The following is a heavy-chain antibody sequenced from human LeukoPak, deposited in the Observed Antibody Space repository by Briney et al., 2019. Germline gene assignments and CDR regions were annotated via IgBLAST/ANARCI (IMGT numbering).Heavy chain of an antibody. CDR1: GGSISSYY. D-gene: IGHD4-11*01. Sequence: SETLSLTRTVSGGSISSYYWSWIRQPPGKGLEWIGYIYYSGSTYYNPSLKSRVTISVDTSKNQFSLKLSSVTAADTAVYYCARVKLQSLFDYWGQGTLVTVSS. CDR2: IYYSGST. CDR3: ARVKLQSLFDY. V-gene: IGHV4-59*04. J-gene: IGHJ4*02.